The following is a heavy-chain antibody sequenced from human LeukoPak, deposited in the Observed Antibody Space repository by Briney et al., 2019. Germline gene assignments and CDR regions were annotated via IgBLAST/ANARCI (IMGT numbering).Heavy chain of an antibody. D-gene: IGHD3-10*01. CDR2: IESDGST. Sequence: PGGSLRLSCAASGFTFSSYWMHWVRQTPGKGLMWVSRIESDGSTIYADSVKDRFTTSRDNGKNTVYLQMNSLRVDDTAMYYCARAVTYFYGSVTYDWFDPWGQGTLVTVSS. J-gene: IGHJ5*02. CDR1: GFTFSSYW. CDR3: ARAVTYFYGSVTYDWFDP. V-gene: IGHV3-74*01.